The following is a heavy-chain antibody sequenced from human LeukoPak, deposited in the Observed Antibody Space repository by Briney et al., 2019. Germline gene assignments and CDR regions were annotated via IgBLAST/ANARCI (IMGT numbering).Heavy chain of an antibody. J-gene: IGHJ4*02. V-gene: IGHV3-11*04. Sequence: PGGSLRLSCAASGFTFSDYYMSWIRQAPGKGLEWVSYISSSGSTIYYADSVKGRFTISRDNAKNSLFLQMNSLRSEDTAVYYCARACGGDCYLNDYWGQGTLVTVSS. CDR2: ISSSGSTI. D-gene: IGHD2-21*02. CDR1: GFTFSDYY. CDR3: ARACGGDCYLNDY.